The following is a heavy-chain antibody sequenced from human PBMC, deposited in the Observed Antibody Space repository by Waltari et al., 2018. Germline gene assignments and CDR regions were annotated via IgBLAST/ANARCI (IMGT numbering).Heavy chain of an antibody. J-gene: IGHJ4*02. CDR3: ARDAGGIAAADTSHFDS. CDR1: GYTFNDFY. CDR2: ISAFSGCT. Sequence: QVQLVQSGAEVKKPGASMKVSCKASGYTFNDFYIHWVRLTPGQGLEWMGWISAFSGCTSFAQSFQCRVTMTRDTAISTMYLELSSLRSDDTAIYYCARDAGGIAAADTSHFDSWGQGTLVTVSS. V-gene: IGHV1-2*02. D-gene: IGHD6-13*01.